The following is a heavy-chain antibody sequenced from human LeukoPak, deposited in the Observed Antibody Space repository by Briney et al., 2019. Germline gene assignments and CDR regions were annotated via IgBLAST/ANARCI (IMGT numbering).Heavy chain of an antibody. J-gene: IGHJ5*02. CDR2: INPNSGGT. Sequence: ASVKASCKASGYTFTGYYMHWVRQAPGQGLEWMGWINPNSGGTNYAQKFQGRVTMTRNTSISTAYMELSSLRSEDTAVYYCAMEIRGVGDNWFDPWGQGTLVTVYS. D-gene: IGHD3-10*01. V-gene: IGHV1-2*02. CDR3: AMEIRGVGDNWFDP. CDR1: GYTFTGYY.